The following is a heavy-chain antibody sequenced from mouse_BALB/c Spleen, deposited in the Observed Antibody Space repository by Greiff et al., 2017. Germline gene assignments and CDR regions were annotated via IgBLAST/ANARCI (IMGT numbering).Heavy chain of an antibody. CDR1: GYTFTEYT. V-gene: IGHV1-18*01. D-gene: IGHD1-1*01. CDR3: ARPYYGSAWFAY. J-gene: IGHJ3*01. CDR2: INPNNGGT. Sequence: EVKLVESGPELVKPGASVKISCKTSGYTFTEYTMHWVKQSHGKSLEWIGGINPNNGGTSYNQKFKGKATLTVDKSSSTAYMELRSLTSEDSAVYYCARPYYGSAWFAYWGQGTLVTVSA.